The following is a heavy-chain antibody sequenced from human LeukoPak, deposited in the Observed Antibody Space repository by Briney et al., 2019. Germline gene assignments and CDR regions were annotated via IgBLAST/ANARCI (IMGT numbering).Heavy chain of an antibody. CDR2: VHLDGRT. J-gene: IGHJ6*02. CDR1: GGSVTSTNW. CDR3: ARDYYDSSGSYYGMDV. V-gene: IGHV4-4*02. Sequence: SETLSLTCDVSGGSVTSTNWWTWVRQPPGKGLEWIGEVHLDGRTNYNPSLKSRLIMSVDLPENHISLKLTSVTAADTAVYYCARDYYDSSGSYYGMDVWGQGTTVTVSS. D-gene: IGHD3-22*01.